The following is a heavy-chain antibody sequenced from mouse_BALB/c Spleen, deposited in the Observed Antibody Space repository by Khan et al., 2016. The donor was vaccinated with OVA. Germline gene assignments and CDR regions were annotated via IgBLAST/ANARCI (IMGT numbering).Heavy chain of an antibody. CDR3: ARQPYYHYNIMDF. V-gene: IGHV2-6-1*01. J-gene: IGHJ4*01. Sequence: QVQLKQSGPGLAAPSQSLSITCTISGFSLTNYGVHWVRQPPGKGLEWLVVIWSDGSTTYNSALKSRLTITKDNSQSQVFLRVNSPQTDDTAIYFCARQPYYHYNIMDFWGQGTSVTVSS. CDR1: GFSLTNYG. CDR2: IWSDGST. D-gene: IGHD2-10*01.